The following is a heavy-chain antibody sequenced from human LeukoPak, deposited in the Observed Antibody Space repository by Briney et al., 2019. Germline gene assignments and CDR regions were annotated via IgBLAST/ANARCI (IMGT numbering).Heavy chain of an antibody. CDR1: GFTFSSYS. CDR2: ISSSSSTI. D-gene: IGHD3-10*01. V-gene: IGHV3-48*01. CDR3: ARFGGNYYYYYYMDV. Sequence: PGGSLRLSCAAPGFTFSSYSMNWVRQAPGKGLEWVSYISSSSSTIYYADSVKGRFTISRDNAKNSLYLQMNSLRAEDTAVYYCARFGGNYYYYYYMDVWGKGTTVTVSS. J-gene: IGHJ6*03.